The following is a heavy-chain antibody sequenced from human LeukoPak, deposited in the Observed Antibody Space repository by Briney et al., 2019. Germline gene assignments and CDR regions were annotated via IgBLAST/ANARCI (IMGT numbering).Heavy chain of an antibody. CDR1: GFAVSSYY. CDR2: MYSGGST. CDR3: ARSYSNHLFGMDV. Sequence: GGSLRLSCAASGFAVSSYYMTWVRQAPGKGLEWVSVMYSGGSTYYADSVKGRVAISRDNSQNTVFLQMNSVRVEDTAVYYCARSYSNHLFGMDVWGQGTAVTVSS. J-gene: IGHJ6*02. V-gene: IGHV3-66*01. D-gene: IGHD4-11*01.